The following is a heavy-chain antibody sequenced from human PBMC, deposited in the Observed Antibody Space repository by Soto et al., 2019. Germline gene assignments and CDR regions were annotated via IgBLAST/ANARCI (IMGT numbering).Heavy chain of an antibody. D-gene: IGHD3-22*01. V-gene: IGHV1-69*13. CDR2: IIPIFGTA. Sequence: SVKVSCKASGGTFSSYAISWVRQAPGQGLEWMGGIIPIFGTANYAQKFQGRVTITADESTSTAYMELNSLRYEDTAVYYCARVETMLVVVIPEEYYYYGMDVWGQGTTVTVSS. CDR1: GGTFSSYA. CDR3: ARVETMLVVVIPEEYYYYGMDV. J-gene: IGHJ6*02.